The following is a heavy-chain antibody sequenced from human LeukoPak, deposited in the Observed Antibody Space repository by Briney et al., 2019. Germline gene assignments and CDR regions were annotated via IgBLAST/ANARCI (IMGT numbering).Heavy chain of an antibody. D-gene: IGHD3-3*01. CDR1: GGSISSYY. J-gene: IGHJ6*03. Sequence: SETLSLTCIVSGGSISSYYWSWIRQPPGKGLEWIGYIYTSGSTNYNPSLKSRVTISVDTSKNQFSLKLSSVTAADTAVYYCARSPAPYYDFWSGTYYYYYMDVWGKGTTVTVSS. CDR2: IYTSGST. CDR3: ARSPAPYYDFWSGTYYYYYMDV. V-gene: IGHV4-4*09.